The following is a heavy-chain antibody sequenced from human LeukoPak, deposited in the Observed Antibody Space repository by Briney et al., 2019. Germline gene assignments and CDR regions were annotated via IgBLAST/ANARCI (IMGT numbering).Heavy chain of an antibody. CDR3: AREGSPDYYDSSGYSDAFDI. D-gene: IGHD3-22*01. Sequence: ASVKVSCKASGYTFTSYYMHWVRQAPGQGLEWKGIINPSGGSTSYAQKFQGRVTMTRDTSTSTVYMELSSLRSEDTAVYYCAREGSPDYYDSSGYSDAFDIWGQGTMVTVSS. CDR2: INPSGGST. CDR1: GYTFTSYY. J-gene: IGHJ3*02. V-gene: IGHV1-46*01.